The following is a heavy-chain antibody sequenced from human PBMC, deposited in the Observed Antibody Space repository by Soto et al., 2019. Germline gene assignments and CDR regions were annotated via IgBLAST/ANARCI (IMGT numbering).Heavy chain of an antibody. D-gene: IGHD3-3*01. CDR3: ASSPHPKTYYDFWSGYRYGMDV. CDR2: ISYDGSNK. J-gene: IGHJ6*02. Sequence: PGGSLRLSCAASGFTFSSYAMHWVRQAPGKGLEWVAVISYDGSNKYYADSVKGRFTISRDNSKNTLYLQMNSLRAEDTAVYYCASSPHPKTYYDFWSGYRYGMDVWGQGTTVTVSS. CDR1: GFTFSSYA. V-gene: IGHV3-30-3*01.